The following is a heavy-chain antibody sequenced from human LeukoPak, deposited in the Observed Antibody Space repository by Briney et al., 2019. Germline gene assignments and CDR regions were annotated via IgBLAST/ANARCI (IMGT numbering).Heavy chain of an antibody. CDR3: AREDRYCSGGSCHS. J-gene: IGHJ4*02. CDR1: GGSISSGSYY. CDR2: IYTSGST. Sequence: SETLSLTCTVSGGSISSGSYYWSWIRQPAGKGLEWIGRIYTSGSTNYNPSLKSRVIVSVDTSKNQFSLKLSSVTAADTAVYYCAREDRYCSGGSCHSWGQGTLVTVSS. V-gene: IGHV4-61*02. D-gene: IGHD2-15*01.